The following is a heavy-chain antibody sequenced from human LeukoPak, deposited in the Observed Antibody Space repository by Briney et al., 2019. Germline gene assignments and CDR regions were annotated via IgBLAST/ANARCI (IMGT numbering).Heavy chain of an antibody. CDR1: GFTFSNAW. D-gene: IGHD3-22*01. CDR2: IKSKTDGGTT. V-gene: IGHV3-15*01. J-gene: IGHJ3*02. Sequence: GGSLRLSCAASGFTFSNAWMSWVRQAPGKGLEWVGRIKSKTDGGTTDYAAPVKGRFTISRDDPKNTLYLQMNSLRAEDTAVYYCAKDLNSTYNYDSSGYEDAFDIWGQGTMVTVSS. CDR3: AKDLNSTYNYDSSGYEDAFDI.